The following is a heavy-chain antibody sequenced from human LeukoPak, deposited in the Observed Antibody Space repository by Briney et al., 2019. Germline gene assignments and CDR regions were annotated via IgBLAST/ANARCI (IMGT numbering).Heavy chain of an antibody. CDR3: ARAPGVPAARYYFDY. Sequence: GRSLRLSCAASGFTFSSYAMHWVRQAPGKGLEWVAVISYDGSNKYYADSVKGRFTIPRDNSKNTLYLQMNSPRAEDTAVYYCARAPGVPAARYYFDYWGQGTLVTVSS. D-gene: IGHD2-2*01. CDR1: GFTFSSYA. J-gene: IGHJ4*02. CDR2: ISYDGSNK. V-gene: IGHV3-30-3*01.